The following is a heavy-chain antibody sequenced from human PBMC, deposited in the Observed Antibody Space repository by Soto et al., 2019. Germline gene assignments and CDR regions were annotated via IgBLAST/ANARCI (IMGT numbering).Heavy chain of an antibody. Sequence: QVQLVQSGAEEKKPGASVKVSCKASGYTFTSYAMHWVRQAPGQRLEWMGWINAGNGNTKYSQKFQGRVTITRDTXXXXXXXXXXXXXXXXXXXXXXXXXXXXXXXXXMDVWGQGTTVTVSS. CDR2: INAGNGNT. CDR1: GYTFTSYA. CDR3: XXXXXXXXXXXMDV. J-gene: IGHJ6*02. V-gene: IGHV1-3*05.